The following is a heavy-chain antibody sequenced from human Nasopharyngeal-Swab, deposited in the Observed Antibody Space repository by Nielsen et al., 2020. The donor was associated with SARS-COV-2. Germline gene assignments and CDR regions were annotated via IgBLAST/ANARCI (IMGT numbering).Heavy chain of an antibody. D-gene: IGHD4-17*01. V-gene: IGHV3-64D*06. CDR1: GFTFSSYA. J-gene: IGHJ4*02. CDR3: VKGGYGVYFDY. CDR2: ISSNGGST. Sequence: GESLKISCSASGFTFSSYAMHWVRQAPGKGLENVSAISSNGGSTYYADSVKGRFTISRDNSKNTLYLQMSSLRAEDTAVYYCVKGGYGVYFDYWGQGTLVTVSS.